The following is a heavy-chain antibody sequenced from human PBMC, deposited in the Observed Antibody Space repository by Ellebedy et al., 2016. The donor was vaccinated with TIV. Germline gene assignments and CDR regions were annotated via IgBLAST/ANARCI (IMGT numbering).Heavy chain of an antibody. CDR2: ISSSSSYI. Sequence: GGSLRLXXAASGFTFSSYSMNWVRQAPGKGLEWVSSISSSSSYIYYADSVKGRFTISRDNAKNSLYLQMNSLRAEDTAVYYCARDPKAAIVYWGQGTLVTVSS. D-gene: IGHD2-15*01. V-gene: IGHV3-21*01. CDR3: ARDPKAAIVY. CDR1: GFTFSSYS. J-gene: IGHJ4*02.